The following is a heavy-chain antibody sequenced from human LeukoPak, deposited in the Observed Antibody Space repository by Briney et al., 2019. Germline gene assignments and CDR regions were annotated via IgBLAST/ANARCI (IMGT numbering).Heavy chain of an antibody. J-gene: IGHJ3*02. D-gene: IGHD3-9*01. Sequence: ASVKVSCKAPGYTFTSYGISWVRQAPGRGLEWMGWISAFNGNTNYAQKLQGRVTMTTDTSTSTAYMELRSLRSDDTAVYYCARPIHYDILTGYFDAFDIWGQGTMVTVSS. CDR1: GYTFTSYG. V-gene: IGHV1-18*01. CDR2: ISAFNGNT. CDR3: ARPIHYDILTGYFDAFDI.